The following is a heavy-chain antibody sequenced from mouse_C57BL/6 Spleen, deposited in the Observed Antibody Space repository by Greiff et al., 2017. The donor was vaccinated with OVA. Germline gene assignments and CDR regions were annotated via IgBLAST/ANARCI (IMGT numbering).Heavy chain of an antibody. V-gene: IGHV14-4*01. CDR2: IDPENGDT. J-gene: IGHJ2*01. CDR1: GFNIKDDY. CDR3: TTSEAREGY. Sequence: EVKLMESGAELVRPGASVKLSCTASGFNIKDDYMHWVKQRPVQGLEWIGWIDPENGDTEYASKFQGKATITADTSSNTAYLQLSSLTSEDTAVYYCTTSEAREGYWGQGTTLTVSS.